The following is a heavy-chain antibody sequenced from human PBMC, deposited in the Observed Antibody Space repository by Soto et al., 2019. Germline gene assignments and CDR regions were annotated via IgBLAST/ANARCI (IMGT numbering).Heavy chain of an antibody. CDR1: GFTFSSYW. V-gene: IGHV3-7*01. CDR3: AREEMVGGAPGLKCNYCGRDV. J-gene: IGHJ6*02. Sequence: GGSLRLSCAASGFTFSSYWMSWVRQAPGKGLEWVANIKQDGSEKYYVDSVKGRFTISRDNAKNSLYLQMNSLRAEDTAVYYCAREEMVGGAPGLKCNYCGRDVWGRGTTLTVCS. D-gene: IGHD3-10*01. CDR2: IKQDGSEK.